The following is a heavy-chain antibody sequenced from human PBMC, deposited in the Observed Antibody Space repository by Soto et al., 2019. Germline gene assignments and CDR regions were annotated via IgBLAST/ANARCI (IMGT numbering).Heavy chain of an antibody. CDR2: INHSGST. Sequence: SETLSLTCAVYSGSFSGYYWSWIRQPPGKGLEWIGEINHSGSTNYNPSLKSRVIISVDTSKNQFSLKMNSVTAADTAVYYCARVPTFTDAYNGWGRGTLVTVSS. D-gene: IGHD1-1*01. V-gene: IGHV4-34*01. CDR1: SGSFSGYY. J-gene: IGHJ4*02. CDR3: ARVPTFTDAYNG.